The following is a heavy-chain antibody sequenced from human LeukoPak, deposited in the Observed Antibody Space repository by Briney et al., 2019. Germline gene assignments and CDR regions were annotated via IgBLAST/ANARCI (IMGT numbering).Heavy chain of an antibody. J-gene: IGHJ6*04. CDR2: ISGYNGNT. Sequence: ASVKVSCKASGYVFTSYGISWVRQAPGQGLEWMGWISGYNGNTYYAQKFQGRVTMTTDTSTSTAYMELSRLRSDDTAVYYCARVIRIQLWLPLDVWGKGTTVTVSS. CDR3: ARVIRIQLWLPLDV. D-gene: IGHD5-18*01. V-gene: IGHV1-18*01. CDR1: GYVFTSYG.